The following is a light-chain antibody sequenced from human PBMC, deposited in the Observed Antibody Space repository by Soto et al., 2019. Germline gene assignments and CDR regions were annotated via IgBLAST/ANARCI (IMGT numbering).Light chain of an antibody. V-gene: IGKV4-1*01. CDR1: QTVLHSSNAHHL. CDR3: QQAIGNCTWT. CDR2: WTF. J-gene: IGKJ4*02. Sequence: DFVLTQSPDSLALSLGARASINCRSSQTVLHSSNAHHLVSWYQQKPGQSPRLLVYWTFVRQSGVPERFIGSGAGADVTLTITSLQAEDVAVYDWQQAIGNCTWTFGGGTKV.